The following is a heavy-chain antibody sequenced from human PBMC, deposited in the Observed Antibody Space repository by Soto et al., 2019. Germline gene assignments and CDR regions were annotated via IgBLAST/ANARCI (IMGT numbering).Heavy chain of an antibody. J-gene: IGHJ4*02. CDR2: ISPSDGST. D-gene: IGHD5-12*01. CDR1: GYTFTSYE. Sequence: QVQLVQSGAEVKKPGASVKVSCKASGYTFTSYEMYWVRQAPGQGLEWMGIISPSDGSTTYAQKFQVRLTMSRETSPSTVHMERSTLRSEDTAVYYCARDRRDGYNTFDYWGQGTLFTVS. V-gene: IGHV1-46*01. CDR3: ARDRRDGYNTFDY.